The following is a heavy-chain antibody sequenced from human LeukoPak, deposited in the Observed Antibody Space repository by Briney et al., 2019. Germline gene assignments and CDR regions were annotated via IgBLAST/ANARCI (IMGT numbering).Heavy chain of an antibody. Sequence: NPSETLSLTCTVSGGSISSYYWSWIRQPPGKGLEWIGYIYYSGSTNYNPSLKSRVTISVDTSKNQFSLKLSSMTAADTAVYYCARYSGYDYRRRYFDYWGQGTLVTVSS. CDR2: IYYSGST. CDR3: ARYSGYDYRRRYFDY. D-gene: IGHD5-12*01. V-gene: IGHV4-59*01. CDR1: GGSISSYY. J-gene: IGHJ4*02.